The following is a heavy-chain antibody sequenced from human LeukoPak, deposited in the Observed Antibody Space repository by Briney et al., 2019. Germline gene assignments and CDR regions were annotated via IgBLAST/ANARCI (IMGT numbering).Heavy chain of an antibody. J-gene: IGHJ6*02. CDR1: GYTFTSDD. Sequence: ASVKVSCKASGYTFTSDDINWVRQATGQGREWMGWMNPNSGDTGYAQKFQGRVTMTRDTSISTAYMELSSLRSEDTAVYYCAREKGYCSSTSCYGAGGMDVWGQGTTVTVSS. V-gene: IGHV1-8*01. CDR2: MNPNSGDT. CDR3: AREKGYCSSTSCYGAGGMDV. D-gene: IGHD2-2*01.